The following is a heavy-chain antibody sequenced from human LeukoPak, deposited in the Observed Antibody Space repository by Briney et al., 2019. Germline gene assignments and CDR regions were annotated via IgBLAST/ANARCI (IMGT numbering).Heavy chain of an antibody. CDR3: AKAVGSSGYFSRDAFDI. CDR1: AFTFSSYA. Sequence: GGSLRLSCAPSAFTFSSYAMSWVRQAPGKGLEWVADISGGGSGTYYADSVRGRFTISRDNSKNTVYLQMNSLRAEDTAIYYCAKAVGSSGYFSRDAFDIWGQGTMVTVSS. D-gene: IGHD3-22*01. CDR2: ISGGGSGT. V-gene: IGHV3-23*01. J-gene: IGHJ3*02.